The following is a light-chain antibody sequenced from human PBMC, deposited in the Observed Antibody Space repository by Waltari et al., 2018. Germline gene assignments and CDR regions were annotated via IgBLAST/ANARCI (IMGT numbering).Light chain of an antibody. CDR3: LHYNTYPWT. Sequence: DIQMTQSPSTLSASVGDRVTITCRASQSISTWLAWFQQKPGKATELLISTASNLADGVPSMFSCSASGPEFTLTISTQPPDDFATDYCLHYNTYPWTLGQGTKVEIK. J-gene: IGKJ1*01. CDR2: TAS. V-gene: IGKV1-5*03. CDR1: QSISTW.